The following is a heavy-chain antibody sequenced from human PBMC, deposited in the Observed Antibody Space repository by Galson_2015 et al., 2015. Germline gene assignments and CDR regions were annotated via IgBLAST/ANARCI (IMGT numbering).Heavy chain of an antibody. CDR2: IWYGGRNK. CDR1: GFTFSSYG. J-gene: IGHJ4*02. V-gene: IGHV3-33*01. CDR3: ARGIIEMATTSYVDY. D-gene: IGHD5-24*01. Sequence: SLRLSCAASGFTFSSYGMHWVRQAPGKGLEWVTDIWYGGRNKYYADSVKGRFTISRDNSKNTLYLQMNSLRAEDTAVYYCARGIIEMATTSYVDYWGQGTLVTVSS.